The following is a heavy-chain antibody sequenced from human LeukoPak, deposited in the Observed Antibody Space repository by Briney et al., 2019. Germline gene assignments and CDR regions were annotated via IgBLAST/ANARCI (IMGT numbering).Heavy chain of an antibody. J-gene: IGHJ4*02. CDR1: GYTFTGYY. CDR2: INPSSGGT. V-gene: IGHV1-2*06. Sequence: ASVKVSCKASGYTFTGYYMHWVRQAPGQGLEWMGRINPSSGGTNYAQKFQGRVTMTRDTSISTAYMELSRLRSDDTAVYCCARARPNRYSGSQPGEYYFDYWGQGTLVTVSS. CDR3: ARARPNRYSGSQPGEYYFDY. D-gene: IGHD1-26*01.